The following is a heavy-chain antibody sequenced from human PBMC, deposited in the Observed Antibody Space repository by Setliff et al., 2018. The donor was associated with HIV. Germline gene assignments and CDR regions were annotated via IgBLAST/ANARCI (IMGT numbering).Heavy chain of an antibody. CDR2: IIPIFNTA. D-gene: IGHD5-12*01. Sequence: SVKVSCKASGGTFSLYAINWVRQAPGQGLEWMGGIIPIFNTANYAQKFQGRVTITADGSTSTAYMELSSLRFEDTATYYCARDQATGYEKVWFSWIDPWGQGTLVTVPQ. CDR3: ARDQATGYEKVWFSWIDP. V-gene: IGHV1-69*13. CDR1: GGTFSLYA. J-gene: IGHJ5*02.